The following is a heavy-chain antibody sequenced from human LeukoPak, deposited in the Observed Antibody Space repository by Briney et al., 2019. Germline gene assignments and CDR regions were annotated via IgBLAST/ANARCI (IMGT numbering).Heavy chain of an antibody. Sequence: GASVKVSCKASGYTFTGYYMHWVRQAPGQGLEWMGWINPNSGGTSYAQKFQGRVTMTRDTSISTAYMELSRLRSDDTAVYYCARGGFGYCSGGSCYPYNWFDPWGQGTLVTVSS. CDR3: ARGGFGYCSGGSCYPYNWFDP. D-gene: IGHD2-15*01. V-gene: IGHV1-2*02. CDR1: GYTFTGYY. J-gene: IGHJ5*02. CDR2: INPNSGGT.